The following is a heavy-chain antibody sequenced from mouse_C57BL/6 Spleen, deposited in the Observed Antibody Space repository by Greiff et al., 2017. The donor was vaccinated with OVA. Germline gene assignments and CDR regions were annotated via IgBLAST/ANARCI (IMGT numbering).Heavy chain of an antibody. J-gene: IGHJ2*01. V-gene: IGHV1-20*01. CDR2: INPYNGDT. CDR3: ARRDYDPFYFDY. D-gene: IGHD2-4*01. CDR1: GYSFTGYF. Sequence: VQLQQSGPELVKPGASVKISCKASGYSFTGYFMNWVMQSHGKSLEWIGRINPYNGDTFYNQKFKGKATLTVDKSSSTAHMELRSLTSEDSAVYYCARRDYDPFYFDYWGQGTTLTVSS.